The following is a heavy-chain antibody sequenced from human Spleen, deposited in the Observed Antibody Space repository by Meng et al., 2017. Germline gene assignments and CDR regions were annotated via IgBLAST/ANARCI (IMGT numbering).Heavy chain of an antibody. D-gene: IGHD6-13*01. CDR2: ISAYNGNT. V-gene: IGHV1-18*01. CDR1: GYTFTSYG. J-gene: IGHJ4*02. CDR3: ARDLGIAAAGGSFDY. Sequence: ASVKVSCKTSGYTFTSYGISWVRQAPGQGLEWMGWISAYNGNTDYAQKFQGRVTMTTDTSTSTAYMGLRSLRSDDTAVYYCARDLGIAAAGGSFDYWGQGTLVTVSS.